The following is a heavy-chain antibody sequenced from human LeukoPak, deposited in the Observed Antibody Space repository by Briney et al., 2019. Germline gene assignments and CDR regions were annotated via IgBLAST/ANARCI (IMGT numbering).Heavy chain of an antibody. Sequence: SETLSLTCTVSGGSISSYYWSWIRQPPGKGLEWIGYIYYSGSTNYNPSLQSRVTISVDTSKNQFSLKLSSVTAADTVVYYCARVKSSGWSFDYWGQGTLVTVSS. CDR1: GGSISSYY. J-gene: IGHJ4*02. D-gene: IGHD6-19*01. V-gene: IGHV4-59*01. CDR2: IYYSGST. CDR3: ARVKSSGWSFDY.